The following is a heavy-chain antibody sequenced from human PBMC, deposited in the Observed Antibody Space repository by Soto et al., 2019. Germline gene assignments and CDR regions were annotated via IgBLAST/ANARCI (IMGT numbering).Heavy chain of an antibody. D-gene: IGHD2-15*01. J-gene: IGHJ6*02. V-gene: IGHV3-23*01. Sequence: EVQLLESGGGLVQPGGSLRLSCAASGFTFNRFAMTWVRQAPGKGLEWVSTIGASGDNTFYADSVKGRFTISRDNSGETLFLKMTRLRAEDTALYYCAKLGYCSGGTCYLDYYNGLDVWGQGTTVTVPS. CDR1: GFTFNRFA. CDR2: IGASGDNT. CDR3: AKLGYCSGGTCYLDYYNGLDV.